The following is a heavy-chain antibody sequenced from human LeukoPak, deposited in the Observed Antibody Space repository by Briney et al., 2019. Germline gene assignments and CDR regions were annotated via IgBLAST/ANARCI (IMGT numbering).Heavy chain of an antibody. J-gene: IGHJ4*02. CDR3: ARDPYCTGGSCYHRFDY. V-gene: IGHV4-4*02. D-gene: IGHD2-15*01. CDR1: GGSISSSNW. Sequence: SGTLSLTCAVSGGSISSSNWWSWVRQPPGKGLEWIGEIYHSGSTNYNPSLKSRVTILVDKSKNQFSLKLSSVAAADTAVYFCARDPYCTGGSCYHRFDYWGQGTLVTVSS. CDR2: IYHSGST.